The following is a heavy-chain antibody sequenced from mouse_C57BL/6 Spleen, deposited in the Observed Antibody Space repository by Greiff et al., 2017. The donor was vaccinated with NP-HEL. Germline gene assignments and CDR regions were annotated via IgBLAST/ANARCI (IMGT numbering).Heavy chain of an antibody. Sequence: EVKLEESGPGLVKPSQSLSLTCSVTGYSITSGYYWNWIRQFPGNKLEWMGYISYDGSNNYNPSLKNRISITRDTSKNQFFLKLNSVTTEDTATYYCARAQIYYGSSYRYFDVWGTGTTVTVSS. J-gene: IGHJ1*03. D-gene: IGHD1-1*01. CDR2: ISYDGSN. V-gene: IGHV3-6*01. CDR1: GYSITSGYY. CDR3: ARAQIYYGSSYRYFDV.